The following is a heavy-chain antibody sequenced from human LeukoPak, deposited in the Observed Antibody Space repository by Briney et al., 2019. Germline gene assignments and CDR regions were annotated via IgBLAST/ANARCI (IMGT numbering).Heavy chain of an antibody. CDR2: ISYDGSNK. CDR1: GFTFSSYG. V-gene: IGHV3-30*18. Sequence: GRSLRLSCAASGFTFSSYGMHWVRQAPGKGLEWVAVISYDGSNKYYADSVKGRFTISRDNSKNTLYLQMNSLRAEDTAVYYCAKDHPYCSGGSCYSNLGYWGQGTLVTVSS. CDR3: AKDHPYCSGGSCYSNLGY. D-gene: IGHD2-15*01. J-gene: IGHJ4*02.